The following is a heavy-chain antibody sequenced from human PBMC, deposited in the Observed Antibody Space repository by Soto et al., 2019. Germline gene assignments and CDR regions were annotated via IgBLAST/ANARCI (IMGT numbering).Heavy chain of an antibody. V-gene: IGHV3-30-3*01. CDR3: ESGPIQLIWGRVYSYGMDV. D-gene: IGHD5-18*01. Sequence: GGSLRLSCAASGFTFSSYAMHWVRQAPGKGLEWVAVISYDGSNKYYADSVKGRFTISRDNSKNTLYLQMNSLRAEDTAVYYCESGPIQLIWGRVYSYGMDVWGQGTTLPVS. J-gene: IGHJ6*02. CDR1: GFTFSSYA. CDR2: ISYDGSNK.